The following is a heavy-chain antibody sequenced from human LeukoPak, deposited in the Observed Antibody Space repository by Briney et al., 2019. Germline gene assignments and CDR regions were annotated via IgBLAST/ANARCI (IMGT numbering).Heavy chain of an antibody. J-gene: IGHJ4*02. V-gene: IGHV3-7*03. CDR3: ARGKYSFDY. CDR1: GFTFSNYW. Sequence: GGSLRLSCAASGFTFSNYWMNWVRQAPGKGPEWVAIIKKDGSEKYYVDSVKGRFTLSRDSAKNSLSLEMNSLRAEDTAVYYCARGKYSFDYWGQGTLVTVSS. CDR2: IKKDGSEK.